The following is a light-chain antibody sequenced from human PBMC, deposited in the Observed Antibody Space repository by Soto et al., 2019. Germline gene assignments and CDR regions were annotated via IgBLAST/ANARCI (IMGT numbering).Light chain of an antibody. CDR2: DAS. J-gene: IGKJ4*01. V-gene: IGKV3-11*01. CDR3: QQSYSTPPT. CDR1: ENINTY. Sequence: IVWTQYPATLSVSPGEPYTLSGRASENINTYLAWYQQKPGQAHKLLIYDASNRATGIPARFSGSGSGTDFTLTISSLQPEDFATYYCQQSYSTPPTVGEGTQVEIK.